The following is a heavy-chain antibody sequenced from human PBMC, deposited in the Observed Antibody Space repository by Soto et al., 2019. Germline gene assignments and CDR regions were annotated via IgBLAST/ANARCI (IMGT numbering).Heavy chain of an antibody. CDR3: ARHYLFGDYYYYGMDV. V-gene: IGHV4-39*01. J-gene: IGHJ6*02. CDR2: IYYSGST. D-gene: IGHD3-10*01. CDR1: GGSISSSSYY. Sequence: SETLSLTCTVSGGSISSSSYYWGWIRQPPGKGLEWIGSIYYSGSTYYNPSLKSRVTISVDTSKNQFSLKLSSVTAADTAVYYCARHYLFGDYYYYGMDVWGQGTTVTVSS.